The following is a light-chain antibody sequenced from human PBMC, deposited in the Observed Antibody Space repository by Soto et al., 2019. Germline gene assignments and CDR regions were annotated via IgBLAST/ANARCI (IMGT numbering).Light chain of an antibody. CDR2: DAS. J-gene: IGKJ2*01. CDR3: HQYARPPFA. Sequence: EIVLTQSPGTLSLSPGERANLSCRASQRISNSYLAWYQQKPGQAPRLLLYDASSRATGIPDRVSGSGSGTDFTLTISRLEPEDFAVYYCHQYARPPFAFGQGTKVEI. CDR1: QRISNSY. V-gene: IGKV3-20*01.